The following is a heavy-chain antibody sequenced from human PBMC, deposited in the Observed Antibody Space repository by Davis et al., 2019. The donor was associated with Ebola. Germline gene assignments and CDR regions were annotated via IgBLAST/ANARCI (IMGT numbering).Heavy chain of an antibody. J-gene: IGHJ4*02. CDR3: AKVRDDY. CDR2: IKQDGSEK. V-gene: IGHV3-7*01. Sequence: GESLKISCAASGFTFSSYWMSWVRQAPGKGLEWVANIKQDGSEKNYVDSVKGRFTITRDNAKNSLYLQMNSLKGEDSAVYYCAKVRDDYWGQGTLVTVSS. CDR1: GFTFSSYW.